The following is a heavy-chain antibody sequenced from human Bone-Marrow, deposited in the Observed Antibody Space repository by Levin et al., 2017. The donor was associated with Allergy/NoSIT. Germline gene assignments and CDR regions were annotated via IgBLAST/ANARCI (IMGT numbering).Heavy chain of an antibody. D-gene: IGHD3-16*01. Sequence: SQTLSLTCTVSGGSISIYYWTWIRQPPGKGLEWIGHIHSSGSTNYNPSLKSRVTISVDEFKNQVSLKLSSVTAADPAMYYCVGRLDTTCSGRAYFGYWGQGPLVPVSS. CDR2: IHSSGST. V-gene: IGHV4-59*08. J-gene: IGHJ4*02. CDR3: VGRLDTTCSGRAYFGY. CDR1: GGSISIYY.